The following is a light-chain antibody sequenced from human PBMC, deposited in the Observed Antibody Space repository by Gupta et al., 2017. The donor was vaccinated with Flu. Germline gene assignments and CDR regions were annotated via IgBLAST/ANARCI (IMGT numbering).Light chain of an antibody. CDR1: SRYVGTYNR. Sequence: QSALTQPPSVPGSPGQSLTIPCTATSRYVGTYNRISWYQQPPGTAPKLMIYEVSNRPSGVPYRFSGSKSGNTASLTISGLQGEDEADYYCTSYTSSSTYVFGTGTKVIVL. CDR2: EVS. V-gene: IGLV2-18*02. CDR3: TSYTSSSTYV. J-gene: IGLJ1*01.